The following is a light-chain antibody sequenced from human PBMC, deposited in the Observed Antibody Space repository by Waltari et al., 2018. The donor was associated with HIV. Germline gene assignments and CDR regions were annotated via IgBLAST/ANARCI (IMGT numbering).Light chain of an antibody. Sequence: QSVLTQPPSVSRAPGQRVTISCTGRSSNIGAGYDVHWYQQLPGTAPKLLIYGNSNRPSGVPDRFSGSKSGTSASLAITGLQAEDEADYSCQSYDSSLSGFVFGTGTKVTVL. J-gene: IGLJ1*01. CDR3: QSYDSSLSGFV. V-gene: IGLV1-40*01. CDR2: GNS. CDR1: SSNIGAGYD.